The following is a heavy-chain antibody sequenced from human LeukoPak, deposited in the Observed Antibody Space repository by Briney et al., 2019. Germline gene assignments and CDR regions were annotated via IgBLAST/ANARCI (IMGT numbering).Heavy chain of an antibody. CDR2: ISSSSSYI. V-gene: IGHV3-21*01. CDR3: ARDQIGYSSGFYYYYGMDV. J-gene: IGHJ6*02. Sequence: GGSLRLSCAASGFTFSSYSMNWVRQAPGKGLEWVSSISSSSSYIYYADSVKGRFTISRDNAKDSLYLQMNSLRAEDTAVYYCARDQIGYSSGFYYYYGMDVWGQGTTVTVSS. CDR1: GFTFSSYS. D-gene: IGHD6-19*01.